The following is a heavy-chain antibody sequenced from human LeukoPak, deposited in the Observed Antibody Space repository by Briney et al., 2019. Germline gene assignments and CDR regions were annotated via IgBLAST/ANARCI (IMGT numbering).Heavy chain of an antibody. CDR1: GFTLSSYE. V-gene: IGHV3-48*03. CDR3: ARDSELTGDRTEY. D-gene: IGHD1-7*01. CDR2: ISTSGST. J-gene: IGHJ4*02. Sequence: GGSLRLSCAASGFTLSSYEMNWVRQAPGKGLEWVSYISTSGSTLYADSVKGRFAISRDDAKNSLYLQMNSLRAEDTAVYYCARDSELTGDRTEYWGQGALVTDPS.